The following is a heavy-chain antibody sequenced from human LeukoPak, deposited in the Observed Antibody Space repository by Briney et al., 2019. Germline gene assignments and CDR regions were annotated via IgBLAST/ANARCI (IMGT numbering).Heavy chain of an antibody. CDR2: IYTSGST. CDR1: GGSISSGSYY. Sequence: PSETLSLTCTVSGGSISSGSYYWSWIRQPAGKGLEWIGRIYTSGSTNYNPSLKSRVTISVDTSKNQFSLKLSSVTAADTAVYYCARDKGTGYSYGYAFDYWGQGTLVTVSS. V-gene: IGHV4-61*02. J-gene: IGHJ4*02. D-gene: IGHD5-18*01. CDR3: ARDKGTGYSYGYAFDY.